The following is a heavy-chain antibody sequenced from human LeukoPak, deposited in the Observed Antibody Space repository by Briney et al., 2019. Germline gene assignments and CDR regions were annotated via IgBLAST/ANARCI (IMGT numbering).Heavy chain of an antibody. V-gene: IGHV4-30-4*01. CDR3: ARPSYFYDSSGYKTEAFDI. Sequence: SETLSLTCTVSGDSIISGDYYWSWLRQPPGKGLEWIGYIYYSGNTYQNPSLKSRAAMSVDTSKNQLSLKLSSATAADTAVYYCARPSYFYDSSGYKTEAFDIWGQGTMVTVSS. D-gene: IGHD3-22*01. J-gene: IGHJ3*02. CDR2: IYYSGNT. CDR1: GDSIISGDYY.